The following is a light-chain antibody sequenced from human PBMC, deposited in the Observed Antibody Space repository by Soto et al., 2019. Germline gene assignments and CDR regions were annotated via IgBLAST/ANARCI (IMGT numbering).Light chain of an antibody. CDR2: EVS. CDR3: SSYTSSSSRV. J-gene: IGLJ1*01. V-gene: IGLV2-14*01. Sequence: QSVLTQPASVSGYPGQAITISCTGTSSDVGGYIYVSWYQQHPGKAPKHMIYEVSNRPSGVSNRFSGSKSGNTASLTISGLQAEDEADYYCSSYTSSSSRVFGTGTKVTVL. CDR1: SSDVGGYIY.